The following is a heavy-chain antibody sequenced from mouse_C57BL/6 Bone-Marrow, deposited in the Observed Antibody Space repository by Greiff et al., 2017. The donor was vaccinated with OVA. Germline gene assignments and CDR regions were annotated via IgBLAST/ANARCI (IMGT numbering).Heavy chain of an antibody. V-gene: IGHV1-50*01. CDR1: GYTFTSYW. J-gene: IGHJ2*01. D-gene: IGHD4-1*01. CDR3: AREGGTGTPFDY. CDR2: IDPSDSYT. Sequence: QVQLQQPGAELVKPGASVKLSCKASGYTFTSYWMQWVKQRPGQGLEWIGEIDPSDSYTNYNQKFKGKATLTVDTSSSTAYMQLSSLTSEDSAVYYWAREGGTGTPFDYWGQGTTLTVSS.